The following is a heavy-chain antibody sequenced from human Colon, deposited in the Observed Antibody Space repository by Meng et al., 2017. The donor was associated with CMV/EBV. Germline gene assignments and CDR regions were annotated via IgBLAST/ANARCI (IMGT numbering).Heavy chain of an antibody. CDR2: ISTSGVTI. CDR3: AREHISMVRGYGMDV. CDR1: GFSFTDYY. Sequence: GSLRLSCAASGFSFTDYYMTWIRQAPGKGLEWVAYISTSGVTIYYADSVRGRFTISRDNAKKSLYLQMNSLRAEDTAVYYCAREHISMVRGYGMDVWGQGTTVTVSS. J-gene: IGHJ6*02. V-gene: IGHV3-11*01. D-gene: IGHD3-10*01.